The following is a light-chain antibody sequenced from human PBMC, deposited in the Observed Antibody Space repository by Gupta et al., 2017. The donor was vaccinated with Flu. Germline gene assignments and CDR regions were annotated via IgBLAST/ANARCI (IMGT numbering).Light chain of an antibody. CDR3: NSRDSTDNHQAV. J-gene: IGLJ2*01. CDR1: SLRNSY. CDR2: AKN. V-gene: IGLV3-19*01. Sequence: SSELTPDPAVSVALGQTVRITCQGDSLRNSYASLYQQKPGQAPVLVIYAKNIRPSGIPDRFSGSSSGNTASLTITGAQAEDEADYYCNSRDSTDNHQAVFGGGTKLTVL.